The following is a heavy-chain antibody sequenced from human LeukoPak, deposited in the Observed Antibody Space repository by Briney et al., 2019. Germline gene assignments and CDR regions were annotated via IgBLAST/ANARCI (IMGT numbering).Heavy chain of an antibody. V-gene: IGHV1-69*05. CDR1: GGTFSSYA. J-gene: IGHJ1*01. Sequence: VASVKDSCKASGGTFSSYAISWVRQAPGQGLEWMGGIIPIFGTANYAQKFQGRVTITTDESTSTAYMELSSLRSEDTAVYYCASVQFYDSSGYYYPEHWGQGTLVTVSS. CDR2: IIPIFGTA. CDR3: ASVQFYDSSGYYYPEH. D-gene: IGHD3-22*01.